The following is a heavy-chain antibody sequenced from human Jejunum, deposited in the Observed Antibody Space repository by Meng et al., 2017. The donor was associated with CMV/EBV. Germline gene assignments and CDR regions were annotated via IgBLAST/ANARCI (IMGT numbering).Heavy chain of an antibody. J-gene: IGHJ3*01. CDR1: GVDYRTYV. CDR3: AISTWGLPVDV. Sequence: KASGVDYRTYVISWVRQAPGQGLVWMGGILPVARRTNYAQHFQGRVTITTDESTTTGYMELSNLRSEDTAVYYCAISTWGLPVDVWGQGTVVTVSS. CDR2: ILPVARRT. V-gene: IGHV1-69*05. D-gene: IGHD7-27*01.